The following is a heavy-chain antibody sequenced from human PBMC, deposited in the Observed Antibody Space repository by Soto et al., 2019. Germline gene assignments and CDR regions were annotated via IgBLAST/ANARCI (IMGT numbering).Heavy chain of an antibody. D-gene: IGHD3-22*01. J-gene: IGHJ4*02. CDR1: GFTFSSYA. CDR3: AKNVWGGYFDKTYYFDY. CDR2: ITGTGSTT. Sequence: EVQLLESGGGVVQPGGSLRLSCAGSGFTFSSYALNWVRQAPGKGLEWVSAITGTGSTTYYADSVKGRFTISRDNSKDTMYLQMSSLRDEETAVYYCAKNVWGGYFDKTYYFDYWGQGSLVTVSS. V-gene: IGHV3-23*01.